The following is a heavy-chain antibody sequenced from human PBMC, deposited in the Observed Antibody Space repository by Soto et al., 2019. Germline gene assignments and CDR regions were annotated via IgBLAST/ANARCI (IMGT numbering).Heavy chain of an antibody. CDR3: ARVGRGVVYSSGYFDY. Sequence: PSETLSLTCAVYGGSFSGYYWSWIRQPPGKGLEWIGEINHSGSTNYNPSLKSRVTISVDTSKNQFSLKLSSVTAADTAVYYCARVGRGVVYSSGYFDYWGQGTLVTVSS. J-gene: IGHJ4*02. V-gene: IGHV4-34*01. CDR1: GGSFSGYY. CDR2: INHSGST. D-gene: IGHD4-4*01.